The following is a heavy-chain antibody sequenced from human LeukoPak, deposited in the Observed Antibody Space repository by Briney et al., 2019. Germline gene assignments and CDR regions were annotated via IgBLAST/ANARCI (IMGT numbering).Heavy chain of an antibody. CDR2: IYYSGST. CDR1: GGSISSYY. CDR3: ARADTAMVYYWYFDL. J-gene: IGHJ2*01. Sequence: PSETLPLTCTVSGGSISSYYWSWIRQPPGKGLEWIGYIYYSGSTNYNPSLKSRVTISVDTSKNQFSLKLSSVTAADTAVYYCARADTAMVYYWYFDLWGRGTLVTVSS. D-gene: IGHD5-18*01. V-gene: IGHV4-59*01.